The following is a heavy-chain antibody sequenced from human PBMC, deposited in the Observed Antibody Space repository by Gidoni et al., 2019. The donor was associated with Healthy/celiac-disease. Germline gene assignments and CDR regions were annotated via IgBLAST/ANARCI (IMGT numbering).Heavy chain of an antibody. CDR3: AREGGDCSGGSCYPNYYYYYGMDV. J-gene: IGHJ6*02. CDR2: ICYDGSNK. V-gene: IGHV3-33*01. CDR1: GFTFSSYG. D-gene: IGHD2-15*01. Sequence: QVQLVESGGGVVQPGRSLRLSCPASGFTFSSYGRHWVRQAPGKGLEWVAVICYDGSNKYYADSVKGRFTISRDNSKNTLYLQMNSRRAEDTAVYYCAREGGDCSGGSCYPNYYYYYGMDVWGQGTTVTVSS.